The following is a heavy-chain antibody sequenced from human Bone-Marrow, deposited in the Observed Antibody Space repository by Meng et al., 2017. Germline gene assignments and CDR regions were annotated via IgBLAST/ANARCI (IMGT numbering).Heavy chain of an antibody. CDR2: INPNSGGT. D-gene: IGHD5-12*01. CDR3: ARGSDGGYDFDY. Sequence: ASVKVSCKASGYTFSGHYMHWVRQAPGQGLEWMGWINPNSGGTNYAQKFQGRVTITRNTSISTAYMELSSLRSEDTAVYYCARGSDGGYDFDYWGQGTLVTVSS. CDR1: GYTFSGHY. V-gene: IGHV1-2*02. J-gene: IGHJ4*02.